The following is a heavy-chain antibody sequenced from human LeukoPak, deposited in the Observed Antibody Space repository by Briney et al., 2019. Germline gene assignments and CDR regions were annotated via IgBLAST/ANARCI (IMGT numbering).Heavy chain of an antibody. Sequence: SGTLSLTCAVSGGSISSSNWWSWVRQPPGKGLEWIGEIYHSGSTNYNTSLKSRVTISVDKSKNQFSLKLSSVTAADTAVYYCARGMRGSLTSLGFDYWGQGTLVTVSS. D-gene: IGHD1-26*01. V-gene: IGHV4-4*02. CDR3: ARGMRGSLTSLGFDY. J-gene: IGHJ4*02. CDR2: IYHSGST. CDR1: GGSISSSNW.